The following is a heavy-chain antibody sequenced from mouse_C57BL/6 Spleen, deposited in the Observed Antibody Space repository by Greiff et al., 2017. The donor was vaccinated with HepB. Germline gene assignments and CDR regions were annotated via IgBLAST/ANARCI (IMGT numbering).Heavy chain of an antibody. V-gene: IGHV5-4*01. CDR3: ARETVVATYDFDY. CDR1: GFTFSSYA. D-gene: IGHD1-1*01. J-gene: IGHJ2*01. Sequence: EVQLVESGGGLVKPGGSLKLSCAASGFTFSSYAMSWVRQTPEKRLEWVATISDGGSYTYYPDNVKGRFTISRDNAKNNLYLQMSHLKSEDTAMYYCARETVVATYDFDYWGQGTTLTVSS. CDR2: ISDGGSYT.